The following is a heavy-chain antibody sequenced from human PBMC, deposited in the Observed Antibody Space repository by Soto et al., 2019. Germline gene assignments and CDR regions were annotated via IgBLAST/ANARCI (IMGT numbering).Heavy chain of an antibody. CDR3: ARDQVKGTMTIL. CDR1: GFSFINYA. Sequence: QVLLVESGGGVVQPGRSLRLSCAASGFSFINYAMHWVRQAPGKGLEWVAVISYDGSNKYYADSVKGRFTISRDNSKNTMYLQMNSLSAEDTAVYHCARDQVKGTMTILWGQGTLVTVSS. CDR2: ISYDGSNK. J-gene: IGHJ4*02. V-gene: IGHV3-30-3*01. D-gene: IGHD4-17*01.